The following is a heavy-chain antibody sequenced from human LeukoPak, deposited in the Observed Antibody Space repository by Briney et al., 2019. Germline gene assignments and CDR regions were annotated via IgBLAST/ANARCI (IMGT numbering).Heavy chain of an antibody. CDR2: IYSGGST. CDR1: GFTVSSNY. Sequence: GGSLRLSCAASGFTVSSNYMTWVRQAPGKGLEWVSVIYSGGSTYYADSVKGRFTISRDNSESTLYLHMNSLRAEDTAVYYCARATFWSGYQRDSWYMDVWGKGTTVTVSS. CDR3: ARATFWSGYQRDSWYMDV. D-gene: IGHD3-3*01. J-gene: IGHJ6*03. V-gene: IGHV3-66*02.